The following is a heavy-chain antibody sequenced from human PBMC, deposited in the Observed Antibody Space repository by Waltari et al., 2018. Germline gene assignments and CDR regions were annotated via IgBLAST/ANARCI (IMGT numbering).Heavy chain of an antibody. J-gene: IGHJ4*02. V-gene: IGHV3-74*01. D-gene: IGHD3-3*01. CDR1: GFTSSTYW. Sequence: EVQLVESGGGLVQPGGSLRPSCAASGFTSSTYWIHWVRQAPGTGLVWGSRIKSDGSSTSYADSVKGRFTISRDNAKNTLYLQMNSLRAEDTAVYYCAREGYDFWSGYYKDYWGQGTLVTVSS. CDR3: AREGYDFWSGYYKDY. CDR2: IKSDGSST.